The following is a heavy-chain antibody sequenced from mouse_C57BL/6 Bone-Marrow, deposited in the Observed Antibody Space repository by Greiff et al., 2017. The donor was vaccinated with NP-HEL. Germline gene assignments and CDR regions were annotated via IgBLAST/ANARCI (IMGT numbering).Heavy chain of an antibody. CDR2: IRLKSDNYAT. J-gene: IGHJ4*01. D-gene: IGHD2-3*01. V-gene: IGHV6-3*01. CDR3: TDDGPYYAMDY. CDR1: GFTFSNYW. Sequence: EVKVEESGGGLVQPGGSMKLSCVASGFTFSNYWMNWVRQSPEKGLEWVAQIRLKSDNYATHYAESVKGRFTISRDDSKSSVYLQMNNLRAEDTGIYYCTDDGPYYAMDYWGQGTSVTVSS.